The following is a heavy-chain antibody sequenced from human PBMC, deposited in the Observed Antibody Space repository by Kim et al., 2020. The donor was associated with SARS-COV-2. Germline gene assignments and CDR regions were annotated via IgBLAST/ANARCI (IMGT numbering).Heavy chain of an antibody. CDR2: IWHDGSQR. V-gene: IGHV3-33*01. CDR3: ARDRSYSAMDV. Sequence: GESLRLSCAASGFIFSSNGMHWVRQAPGKGLEWVAAIWHDGSQRYYSDSVKGRFTISRDDSKSTLYLQMNSLRAEDTAVYYCARDRSYSAMDVWGQGTTVTVS. J-gene: IGHJ6*02. D-gene: IGHD3-10*01. CDR1: GFIFSSNG.